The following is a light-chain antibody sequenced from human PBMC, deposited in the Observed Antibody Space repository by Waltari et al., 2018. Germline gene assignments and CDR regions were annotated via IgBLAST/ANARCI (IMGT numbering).Light chain of an antibody. CDR3: CSFGGTHTYV. V-gene: IGLV2-11*01. CDR1: SRDVGGYTY. CDR2: HVT. Sequence: QSALTQPRSVSGSPGQSVTISCTGTSRDVGGYTYLPWYQQHPGKTPKLIIYHVTERPSGVPDRFSGSKSGNTASLTISGLQVEDEADYYCCSFGGTHTYVFGTGTTVTVL. J-gene: IGLJ1*01.